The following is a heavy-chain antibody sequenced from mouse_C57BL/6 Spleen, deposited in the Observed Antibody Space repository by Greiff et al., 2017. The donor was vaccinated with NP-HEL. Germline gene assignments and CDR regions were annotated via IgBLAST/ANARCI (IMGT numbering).Heavy chain of an antibody. V-gene: IGHV1-59*01. CDR1: GYTFTSYW. CDR3: AKSYYDYYFDY. CDR2: IDPSDSYT. Sequence: VQLQQPGAELVRPGTSVKLSCKASGYTFTSYWMHWVKQRPGQGLEWIGVIDPSDSYTNYNQKFKGKATLTVDTSSSTAYMQLSSLTSEDSAVYYCAKSYYDYYFDYWGQGTTLTVSS. J-gene: IGHJ2*01. D-gene: IGHD2-4*01.